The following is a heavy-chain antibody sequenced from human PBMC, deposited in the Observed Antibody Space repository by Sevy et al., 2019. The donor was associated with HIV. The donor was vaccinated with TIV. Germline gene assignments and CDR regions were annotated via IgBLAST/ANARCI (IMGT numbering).Heavy chain of an antibody. Sequence: GGSLRLSCAASGFTFSSYAMSWVRQAPGKGLEWVSAISGSGGSTYYADSVKGRFTIFRDNSKNTLYLQMNSLRAEDTAVYYCAKESVVTIFGVAPPGVWGQGTTVTVSS. CDR2: ISGSGGST. CDR1: GFTFSSYA. V-gene: IGHV3-23*01. J-gene: IGHJ6*02. D-gene: IGHD3-3*01. CDR3: AKESVVTIFGVAPPGV.